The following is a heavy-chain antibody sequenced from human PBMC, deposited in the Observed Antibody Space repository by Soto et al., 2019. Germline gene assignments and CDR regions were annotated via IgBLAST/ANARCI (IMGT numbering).Heavy chain of an antibody. D-gene: IGHD5-12*01. Sequence: QVQLVESGGGLVKPGGSLRLSCAASGFTFSDYYMSWIRQAPGKGLEWVSYISSSGSNIYYADSVKGRVTISRDNVKKSLYLQMNGLRAEDAAVYYCARDLAGYRSRWQALDYYYCYMDVGGK. J-gene: IGHJ6*03. CDR2: ISSSGSNI. V-gene: IGHV3-11*01. CDR3: ARDLAGYRSRWQALDYYYCYMDV. CDR1: GFTFSDYY.